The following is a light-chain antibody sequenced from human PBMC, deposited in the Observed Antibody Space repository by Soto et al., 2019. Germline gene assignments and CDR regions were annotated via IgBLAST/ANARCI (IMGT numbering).Light chain of an antibody. Sequence: MRVAQGPCSVSGSRGDRVTITCRASQGISSYLAWYQQKPGKAPKLLIYAASTLQSGVQSRFSGSGYQKTSNRTMCRPRHSDCATHSCEGYYSYAERLGRGNKVDIK. CDR3: EGYYSYAER. CDR1: QGISSY. CDR2: AAS. J-gene: IGKJ1*01. V-gene: IGKV1-8*01.